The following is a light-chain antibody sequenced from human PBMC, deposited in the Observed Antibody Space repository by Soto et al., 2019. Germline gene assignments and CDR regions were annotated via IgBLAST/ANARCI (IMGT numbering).Light chain of an antibody. V-gene: IGKV1-5*03. Sequence: DIHMTQSPSTLSASVGDRVIITCRASESISSWLAWYQQKPGKAPKLLIYKASTLESGVPSRFSGSGSGTDLTLTISSLQPEDFAIYYCQQYKTYSRTFGQGTKVDIX. CDR2: KAS. CDR3: QQYKTYSRT. CDR1: ESISSW. J-gene: IGKJ1*01.